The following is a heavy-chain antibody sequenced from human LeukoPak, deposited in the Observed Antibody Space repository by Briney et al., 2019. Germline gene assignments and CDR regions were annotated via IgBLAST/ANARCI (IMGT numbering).Heavy chain of an antibody. J-gene: IGHJ4*02. Sequence: GGSLRLSCAASGFTFSSYAMSWVRQAPGKGLEWVSGISGSGDNTYYADFVKGRFTISRDNSKNTLYVQVNSLGTEDTAAYYCAKGSYYDSSGSFYSDYWGQGTLVTVSS. CDR2: ISGSGDNT. V-gene: IGHV3-23*01. D-gene: IGHD3-22*01. CDR3: AKGSYYDSSGSFYSDY. CDR1: GFTFSSYA.